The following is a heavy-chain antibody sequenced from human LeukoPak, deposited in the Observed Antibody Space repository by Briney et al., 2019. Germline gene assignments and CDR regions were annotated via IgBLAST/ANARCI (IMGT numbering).Heavy chain of an antibody. V-gene: IGHV4-59*11. CDR1: GGSLNSHY. CDR2: IYYNENT. J-gene: IGHJ5*02. CDR3: ARQTGRFDP. Sequence: SETLSLTCTVSGGSLNSHYWAWIRQPPGKGLEWIGYIYYNENTNYNPSLKGRVTISVDTSKNQFSLRLISVTAADTAVYYCARQTGRFDPWGQGTLVTVSS.